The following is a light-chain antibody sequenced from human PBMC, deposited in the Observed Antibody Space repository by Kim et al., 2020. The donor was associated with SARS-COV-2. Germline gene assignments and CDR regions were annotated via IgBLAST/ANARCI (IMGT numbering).Light chain of an antibody. CDR2: EVS. V-gene: IGLV2-23*02. J-gene: IGLJ2*01. Sequence: GQSITISFTGTSSDVGSYNLVSWYQQHPGKAPKLMIYEVSKRPSGVSNRFSGSKSGNTASLTISGLQAEDEADYYCCSCAGSSTVVFGGGTQLTVL. CDR3: CSCAGSSTVV. CDR1: SSDVGSYNL.